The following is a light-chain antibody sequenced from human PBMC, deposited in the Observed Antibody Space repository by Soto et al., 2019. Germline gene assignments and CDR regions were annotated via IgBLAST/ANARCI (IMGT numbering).Light chain of an antibody. CDR1: QSLLHSHGNNY. CDR3: MQALQTPLT. CDR2: LGS. Sequence: DIVMTQSPLSLPVTPGEPASISCRSSQSLLHSHGNNYLDWFLQKPGQSLQLLIYLGSNRASGVPDRFSGSGSGTDFTLKISRVEAEDVGIYYCMQALQTPLTFGGGTKVEI. J-gene: IGKJ4*01. V-gene: IGKV2-28*01.